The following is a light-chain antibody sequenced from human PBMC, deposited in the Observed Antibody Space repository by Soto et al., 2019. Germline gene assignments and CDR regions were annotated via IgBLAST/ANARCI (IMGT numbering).Light chain of an antibody. CDR3: QHTNTFPLT. J-gene: IGKJ4*01. V-gene: IGKV1-12*01. CDR2: AAS. Sequence: DIQMTQSPSSVAASAGDRVTITCRASQGINIWLAWYQQKPGKAPKLLIYAASSLQRGVPSRFGGSGSGTDFTLTINSLQPEDFATYYCQHTNTFPLTFGGGTKVEIK. CDR1: QGINIW.